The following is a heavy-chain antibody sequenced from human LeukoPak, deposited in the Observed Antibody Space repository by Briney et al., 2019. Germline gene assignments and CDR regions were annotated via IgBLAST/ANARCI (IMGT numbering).Heavy chain of an antibody. D-gene: IGHD1-14*01. CDR2: IYSSGST. Sequence: PSQTLSLTCTVSGGTISSGSYYWSWIRQPAGKGLEWIGRIYSSGSTNYNPSLKSRVTISVDTSKNQFSLKLSSVTAADTAVYYCARELTGAFDIWGQGTMVTVSS. CDR1: GGTISSGSYY. J-gene: IGHJ3*02. CDR3: ARELTGAFDI. V-gene: IGHV4-61*02.